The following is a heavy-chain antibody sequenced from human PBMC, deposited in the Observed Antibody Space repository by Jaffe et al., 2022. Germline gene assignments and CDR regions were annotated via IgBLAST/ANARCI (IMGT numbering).Heavy chain of an antibody. CDR1: GGSFSGYY. V-gene: IGHV4-34*01. Sequence: QVQLQQWGAGLLKPSETLSLTCAVYGGSFSGYYWSWIRQPPGKGLEWIGEINHSGSTNYNPSLKSRVTISVDTSKNQFSLKLSSVTAADTAVYYCASGTTVTTLSYYYYMDVWGKGTTVTVSS. CDR2: INHSGST. D-gene: IGHD4-17*01. CDR3: ASGTTVTTLSYYYYMDV. J-gene: IGHJ6*03.